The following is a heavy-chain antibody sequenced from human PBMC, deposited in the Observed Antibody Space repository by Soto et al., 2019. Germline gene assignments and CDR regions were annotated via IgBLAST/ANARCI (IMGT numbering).Heavy chain of an antibody. CDR2: INHSGST. Sequence: SETLSLTCAVYGGSFSGYYWSWIRQPPGKGLEWIGEINHSGSTNYNPSLKSRVTISVDTSKNQFSLKLSSVTAADTAVYYCARNIRVAARLGNPGKDYYYYYYMDVWGKGTTVTVSS. D-gene: IGHD6-6*01. J-gene: IGHJ6*03. CDR1: GGSFSGYY. V-gene: IGHV4-34*01. CDR3: ARNIRVAARLGNPGKDYYYYYYMDV.